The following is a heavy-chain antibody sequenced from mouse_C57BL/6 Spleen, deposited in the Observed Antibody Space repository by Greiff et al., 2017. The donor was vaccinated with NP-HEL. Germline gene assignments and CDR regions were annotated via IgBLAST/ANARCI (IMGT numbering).Heavy chain of an antibody. D-gene: IGHD1-1*02. J-gene: IGHJ4*01. CDR3: ARTGIGAMDY. CDR2: ISSGGSYT. CDR1: GFTFSSYG. Sequence: EVKLMESGGDLVKPGGSLKLSCAASGFTFSSYGMSWVRQTPDKRLEWVATISSGGSYTYYPDSVKGRFTISRDNAKNTLYLQMSSLKSEDTAMYYCARTGIGAMDYWGQGTSVTVSS. V-gene: IGHV5-6*01.